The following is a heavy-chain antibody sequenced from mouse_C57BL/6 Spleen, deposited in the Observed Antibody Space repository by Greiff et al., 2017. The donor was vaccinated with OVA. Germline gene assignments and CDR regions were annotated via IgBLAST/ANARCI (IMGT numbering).Heavy chain of an antibody. Sequence: VQLKQSGPELVKPGASVKISCKASGYTFTDYYMNWVKQSHGKSLEWIGDINPNNGGTSYNQKFKGKATLTVDKSSSTAYMELRSLTSEDSAVYYCAREGDGNYVGFAYWGQGTLVTVSA. J-gene: IGHJ3*01. CDR3: AREGDGNYVGFAY. CDR2: INPNNGGT. D-gene: IGHD2-1*01. CDR1: GYTFTDYY. V-gene: IGHV1-26*01.